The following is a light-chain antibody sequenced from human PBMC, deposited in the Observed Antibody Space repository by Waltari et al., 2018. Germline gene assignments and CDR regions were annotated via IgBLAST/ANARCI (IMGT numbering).Light chain of an antibody. V-gene: IGKV4-1*01. CDR1: QSVFYRANKKNW. J-gene: IGKJ5*01. CDR2: WAS. Sequence: DIVMTQSPDSLTLSLGERATINCKSSQSVFYRANKKNWLAWYQQKPRQPPKLLINWASSRETGVPDRFSGSGSGTEFTLTISSLQAEDVAVYYCQQYNSSPVSFGQGTRLEIK. CDR3: QQYNSSPVS.